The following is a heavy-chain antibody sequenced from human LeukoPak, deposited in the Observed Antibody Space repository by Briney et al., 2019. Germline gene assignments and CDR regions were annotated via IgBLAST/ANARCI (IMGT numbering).Heavy chain of an antibody. V-gene: IGHV1-2*02. Sequence: ASVKVSCKASGYTFTSYYIQWLRQAPGQGLEWMGWINPNSGGTRYPQKFQGRVTMTRDTSISTAYMELSRLRSDDTAMYYCARSHCSTSSCDTTYFQYWGQGTQITVSS. CDR1: GYTFTSYY. D-gene: IGHD2-2*01. CDR2: INPNSGGT. J-gene: IGHJ4*02. CDR3: ARSHCSTSSCDTTYFQY.